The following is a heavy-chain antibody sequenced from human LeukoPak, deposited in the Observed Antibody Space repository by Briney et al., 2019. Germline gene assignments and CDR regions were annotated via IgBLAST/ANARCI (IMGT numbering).Heavy chain of an antibody. CDR2: ISGSGGST. J-gene: IGHJ3*02. D-gene: IGHD2-15*01. Sequence: GGSLRLSGAASGFTFSSYAMSWVRQAPGKGLEWVSAISGSGGSTYYADSVKGRFTISRDNSKNTLYLQMNSLRATDTAVYYCAPKDDHDAFDIWGQGKMVTVSS. V-gene: IGHV3-23*01. CDR3: APKDDHDAFDI. CDR1: GFTFSSYA.